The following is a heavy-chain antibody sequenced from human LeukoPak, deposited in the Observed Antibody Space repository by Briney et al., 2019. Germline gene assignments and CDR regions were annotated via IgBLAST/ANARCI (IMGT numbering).Heavy chain of an antibody. D-gene: IGHD4-23*01. CDR2: MGYEGIHK. J-gene: IGHJ4*02. CDR1: GFTFNNFG. V-gene: IGHV3-30*02. CDR3: ARDLHGGYSSDY. Sequence: GGSLRLSCAASGFTFNNFGMHWVRQAPGKGLEWVAFMGYEGIHKYYADSVKGRFTISKDNSKATLYLQMNSLRPEDTAVYYCARDLHGGYSSDYWGQGTLVTVS.